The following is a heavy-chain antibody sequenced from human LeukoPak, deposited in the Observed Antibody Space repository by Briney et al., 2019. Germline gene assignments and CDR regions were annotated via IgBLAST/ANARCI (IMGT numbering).Heavy chain of an antibody. CDR3: ARGKTTVYCGGDCYAFDY. CDR2: ISPNSGGT. V-gene: IGHV1-2*02. D-gene: IGHD2-21*02. Sequence: ASVKVSCKTSEYTFTGYYMHWVRQAPGQGLEWMGWISPNSGGTNYAQKFQGRVTMTSDTSISTAYMELSRLRSDDTAVYYCARGKTTVYCGGDCYAFDYWGQGTLVTVSS. J-gene: IGHJ4*02. CDR1: EYTFTGYY.